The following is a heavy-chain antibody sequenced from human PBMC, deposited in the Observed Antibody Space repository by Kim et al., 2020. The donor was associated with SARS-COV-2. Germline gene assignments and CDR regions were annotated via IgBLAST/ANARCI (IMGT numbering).Heavy chain of an antibody. CDR2: ITTYNANT. D-gene: IGHD4-17*01. J-gene: IGHJ4*02. CDR3: VRESPYGDYYYY. CDR1: GYTFTSYA. V-gene: IGHV1-18*01. Sequence: ASVKVSCKASGYTFTSYAITWVRQAPGQGLEWMGWITTYNANTNYAQKLQGRVTMTTDTSTSTAYMELRSLRSDDTAVYYCVRESPYGDYYYYWGQGTLVTVSS.